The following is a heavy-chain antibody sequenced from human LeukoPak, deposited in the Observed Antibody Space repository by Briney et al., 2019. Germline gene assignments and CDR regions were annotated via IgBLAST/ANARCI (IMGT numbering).Heavy chain of an antibody. CDR3: ARHRSSWLIDY. D-gene: IGHD6-6*01. CDR1: GGSISSYY. V-gene: IGHV4-59*08. CDR2: IYYSGST. Sequence: SETLSLTCTVSGGSISSYYWSWIRQPPGKGLEWIGYIYYSGSTNYNPSLKSRVTISVDTSKNQFSLKLSSVTAADTAVYYCARHRSSWLIDYWGQGTLVTVSS. J-gene: IGHJ4*02.